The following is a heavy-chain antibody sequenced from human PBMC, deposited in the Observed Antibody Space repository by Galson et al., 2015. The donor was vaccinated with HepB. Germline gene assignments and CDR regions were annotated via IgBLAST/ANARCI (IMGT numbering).Heavy chain of an antibody. CDR3: ARDFKYALDGTGSEFDY. CDR1: GYDFMNYG. CDR2: ISGYRGNT. D-gene: IGHD3/OR15-3a*01. J-gene: IGHJ4*02. V-gene: IGHV1-18*01. Sequence: SVKVSCKGSGYDFMNYGISWVRQAPGQGLEWMGWISGYRGNTRYSQKVQGRVTMTADTSASTAYMELRRLTSDDTAVYYCARDFKYALDGTGSEFDYWGQGTLVIVSS.